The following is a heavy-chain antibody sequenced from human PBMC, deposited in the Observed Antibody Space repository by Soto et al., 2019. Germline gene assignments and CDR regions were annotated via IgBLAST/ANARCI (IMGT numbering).Heavy chain of an antibody. CDR3: ARKGSGWILDY. CDR2: IWYDGSYK. V-gene: IGHV3-33*01. J-gene: IGHJ4*02. Sequence: GGSLRLSCAASGFTLSNYAMHWVRQAPGKGLEWVAVIWYDGSYKYYADSVKGRFTISRDSSKNALYLQVNSLRADDTAMYYCARKGSGWILDYSGQGTLVTVSS. CDR1: GFTLSNYA. D-gene: IGHD6-19*01.